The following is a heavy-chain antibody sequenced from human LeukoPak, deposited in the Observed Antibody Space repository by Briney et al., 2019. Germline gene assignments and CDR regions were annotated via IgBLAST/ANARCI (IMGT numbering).Heavy chain of an antibody. Sequence: ASVKVSCKASGYTFTGYYMHWVRQAPGQGLEWMGWINPNSGGTNYAQKFQGRVTMTRDTSISTAYMELSRLRSDDTAVYYCARDELGVVDGVSPSVYYWGQGTLVTVSS. V-gene: IGHV1-2*02. J-gene: IGHJ4*02. CDR2: INPNSGGT. D-gene: IGHD2-15*01. CDR1: GYTFTGYY. CDR3: ARDELGVVDGVSPSVYY.